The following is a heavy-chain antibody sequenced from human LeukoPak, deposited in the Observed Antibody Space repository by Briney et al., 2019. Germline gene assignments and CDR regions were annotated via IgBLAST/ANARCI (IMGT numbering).Heavy chain of an antibody. Sequence: GGSLRLSCAASGFTFSSYAMTWVRQAPGKGLEWLSAISGSGGTTYYADSVKGRFTISRDNSKSTLYLQMNSLRAEDTAVYYCATRIIDSSGGSRGDYWGQGTLVTVSS. V-gene: IGHV3-23*01. CDR2: ISGSGGTT. J-gene: IGHJ4*02. D-gene: IGHD6-19*01. CDR3: ATRIIDSSGGSRGDY. CDR1: GFTFSSYA.